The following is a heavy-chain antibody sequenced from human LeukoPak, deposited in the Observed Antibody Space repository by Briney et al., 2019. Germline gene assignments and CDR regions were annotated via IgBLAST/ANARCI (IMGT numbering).Heavy chain of an antibody. CDR1: GFTFSSYS. Sequence: PGGSLRLSCAASGFTFSSYSINWVRQAPGKGLEWVSSISGSSSYIYYADSVKGRFTISRDNAKNSLYLQMNSLRAEDTAVYYCARRAWIQLWPEDYYYMDVWGKGTTVTVSS. CDR2: ISGSSSYI. V-gene: IGHV3-21*01. D-gene: IGHD5-18*01. CDR3: ARRAWIQLWPEDYYYMDV. J-gene: IGHJ6*03.